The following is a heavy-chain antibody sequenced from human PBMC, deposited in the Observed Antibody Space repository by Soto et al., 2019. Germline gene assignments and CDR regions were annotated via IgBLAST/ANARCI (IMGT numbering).Heavy chain of an antibody. CDR2: ISYDGSNR. CDR3: AKDLYGSETYTYYCGMDV. CDR1: GFTFSRFG. D-gene: IGHD3-10*01. Sequence: PWGSLRLSCSASGFTFSRFGMHWCRQAPGKGLEWVAVISYDGSNRFYADSVKGRFTISRDNSKNTLYLQMNSLRPEDTAVYYCAKDLYGSETYTYYCGMDVWGQGTTVTVSS. J-gene: IGHJ6*02. V-gene: IGHV3-30*18.